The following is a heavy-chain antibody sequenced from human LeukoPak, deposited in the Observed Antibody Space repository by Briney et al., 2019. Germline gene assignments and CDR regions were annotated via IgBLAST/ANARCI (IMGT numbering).Heavy chain of an antibody. D-gene: IGHD2-2*01. Sequence: SETLSLTCTVSGGSISSYYRSWIRQPAGKGLEWIGRIYSSGSTNYKSSLKSRIRMSVDTSKNQFSLRLSAVTAADAAVYYCARDRLYCSSTSCLYYFDYWGQGTLVAVSS. V-gene: IGHV4-4*07. CDR3: ARDRLYCSSTSCLYYFDY. CDR2: IYSSGST. CDR1: GGSISSYY. J-gene: IGHJ4*02.